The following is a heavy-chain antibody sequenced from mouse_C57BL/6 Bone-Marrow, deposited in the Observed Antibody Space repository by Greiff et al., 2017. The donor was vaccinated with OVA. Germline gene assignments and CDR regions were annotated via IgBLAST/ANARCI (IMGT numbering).Heavy chain of an antibody. Sequence: QVQLKQSGPELVKPGASVKISCKASGYAFSSSWMNWVKQRPGKGLEWIGRIYPGDGDTNYNGKFKGKATLTEDKSSSTAYMQRSSLTSEDSAVYFCATHEDVYYASYFDYWGQGTTLTVSS. D-gene: IGHD2-3*01. V-gene: IGHV1-82*01. CDR1: GYAFSSSW. CDR3: ATHEDVYYASYFDY. J-gene: IGHJ2*01. CDR2: IYPGDGDT.